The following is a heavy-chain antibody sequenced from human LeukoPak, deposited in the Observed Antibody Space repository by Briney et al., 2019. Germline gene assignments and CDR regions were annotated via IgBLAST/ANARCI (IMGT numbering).Heavy chain of an antibody. CDR3: TRYCIADT. V-gene: IGHV1-2*02. D-gene: IGHD6-13*01. CDR1: GYTFTAYY. J-gene: IGHJ4*02. CDR2: INPNSGGT. Sequence: ASVKVSCKASGYTFTAYYIHWVRQAPGQGLEWMGWINPNSGGTNYAQKFQGRVTMTSDTSISTAYMELSRLTSDDTAVYYCTRYCIADTWGQGTLVTVSS.